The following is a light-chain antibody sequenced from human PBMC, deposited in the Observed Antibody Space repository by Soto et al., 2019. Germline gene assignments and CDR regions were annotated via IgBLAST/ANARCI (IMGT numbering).Light chain of an antibody. V-gene: IGLV3-21*02. CDR2: DDS. CDR3: QVWDSSSDHSCV. Sequence: SYDLTQPPSVTVAPGQTARIACGSTSIGIKGVYWYQQKPGQAPVLVVSDDSDRPSGIPERFSGSKSGNTATLTINRVEAGDDADYYCQVWDSSSDHSCVFGGRTQLTVL. J-gene: IGLJ2*01. CDR1: SIGIKG.